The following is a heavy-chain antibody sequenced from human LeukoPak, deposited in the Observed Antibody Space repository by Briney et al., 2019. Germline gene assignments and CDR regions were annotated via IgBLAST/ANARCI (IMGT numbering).Heavy chain of an antibody. CDR1: GLTVSSNY. D-gene: IGHD3-22*01. CDR2: IYSGGST. V-gene: IGHV3-66*01. CDR3: ARDPTPYYYDSSGYGY. Sequence: GGSLRLSCAASGLTVSSNYMSWVRQAPGKGLEWVSVIYSGGSTYYADSVKGRFTISRDNSKNTLYLQMNSLRAEDTAVYYCARDPTPYYYDSSGYGYWGQGTLVTVSS. J-gene: IGHJ4*02.